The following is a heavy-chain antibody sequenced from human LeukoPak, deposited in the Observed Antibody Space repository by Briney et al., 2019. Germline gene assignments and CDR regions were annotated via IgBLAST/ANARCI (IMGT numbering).Heavy chain of an antibody. J-gene: IGHJ4*02. Sequence: SENLSLTCTVSGGSISSSSYYWGWIRQPPGKGLEWIGSIYYSGSTYHNPSLKSRVTISVDTSKNQFSLKLSSVTAADTAVYYCARSTMVRGVDYWGQGTLVTVSS. CDR1: GGSISSSSYY. CDR2: IYYSGST. CDR3: ARSTMVRGVDY. D-gene: IGHD3-10*01. V-gene: IGHV4-39*01.